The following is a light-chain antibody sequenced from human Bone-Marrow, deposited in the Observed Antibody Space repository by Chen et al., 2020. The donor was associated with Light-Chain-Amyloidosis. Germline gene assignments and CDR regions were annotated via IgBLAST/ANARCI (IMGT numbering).Light chain of an antibody. CDR3: QSYQGSSQGV. CDR1: GSIATNY. Sequence: NFMLTQPHSVSEFPGRTVIISCSGSIATNYVQWYQQRPGSSPTTVIYEDDQRPSGVPDRFSGSIDRSSNSASLTISGLKTEDEADYYCQSYQGSSQGVFGGGTKLTVL. J-gene: IGLJ3*02. V-gene: IGLV6-57*01. CDR2: EDD.